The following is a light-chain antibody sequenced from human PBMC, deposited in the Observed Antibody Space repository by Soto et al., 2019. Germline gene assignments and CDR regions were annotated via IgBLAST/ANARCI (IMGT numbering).Light chain of an antibody. J-gene: IGLJ3*02. Sequence: QSVLTQPPSASGTPGQRVTISCSGSSSNIGSNYVYWYQQLPGTAPKLLIYRHNQRPSGVPDRFSGSKSGTSASLAISGLRSEDEADYYCAAWEDSLSGWVFGAGTKLTV. V-gene: IGLV1-47*01. CDR1: SSNIGSNY. CDR3: AAWEDSLSGWV. CDR2: RHN.